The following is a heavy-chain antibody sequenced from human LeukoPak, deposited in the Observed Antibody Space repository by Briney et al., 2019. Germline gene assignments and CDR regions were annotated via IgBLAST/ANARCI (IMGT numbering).Heavy chain of an antibody. J-gene: IGHJ6*02. CDR2: ISSSSGTI. CDR1: GFTFSSYS. V-gene: IGHV3-48*02. CDR3: GRTDGMDV. Sequence: GGSLRLSCAASGFTFSSYSMNWVRQAPGKGLEWVSYISSSSGTIYYADSVKGRFTISRDNAKNSVYLQMNSLRDEDTAVYYGGRTDGMDVWGQGTTVTVSS.